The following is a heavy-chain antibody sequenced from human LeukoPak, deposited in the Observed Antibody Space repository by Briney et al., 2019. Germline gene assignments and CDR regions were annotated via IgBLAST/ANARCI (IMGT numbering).Heavy chain of an antibody. CDR3: ARVHTVITPFDS. V-gene: IGHV3-74*01. J-gene: IGHJ4*02. CDR1: GFTFSSYW. CDR2: INSDGSST. D-gene: IGHD4-23*01. Sequence: GGSLRLSCAASGFTFSSYWMHWVRQAPGKGLVWVSRINSDGSSTSYADSVKGRFTISRDNAKSSLYLQMNSLRAEDTAVYYCARVHTVITPFDSWGQGTLVTVSS.